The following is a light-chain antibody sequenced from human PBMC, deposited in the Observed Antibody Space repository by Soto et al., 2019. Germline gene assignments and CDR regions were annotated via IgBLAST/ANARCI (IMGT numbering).Light chain of an antibody. V-gene: IGLV1-44*01. CDR1: SSNVGSRT. CDR2: SNN. J-gene: IGLJ3*02. Sequence: QSVLTQPPSASGTPGQRVTISCSGGSSNVGSRTVNWYQQLPGTAPKLLIYSNNQRPSGVPDRFSGSKSGTSASLAIRGLKSEDEADYYCAAWDDSLNGWVFGGETKLTVL. CDR3: AAWDDSLNGWV.